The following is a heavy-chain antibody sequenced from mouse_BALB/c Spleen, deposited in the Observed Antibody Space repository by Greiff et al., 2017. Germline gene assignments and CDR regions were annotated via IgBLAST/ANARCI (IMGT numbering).Heavy chain of an antibody. CDR3: ARLLRPPYWYFDV. CDR2: ISSGGST. V-gene: IGHV5-6-5*01. Sequence: DVKLVESGGGLVKPGGSLKLSCAASGFTFSSYAMSWVRQTPEKRLEWVASISSGGSTYYPDSVKGRFTISRDNARNILYLQMSSLRSEDTAMYYCARLLRPPYWYFDVWGAGTTVTVSS. CDR1: GFTFSSYA. J-gene: IGHJ1*01. D-gene: IGHD1-2*01.